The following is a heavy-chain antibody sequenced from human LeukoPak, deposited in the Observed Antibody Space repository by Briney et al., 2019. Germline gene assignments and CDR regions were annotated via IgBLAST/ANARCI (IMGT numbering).Heavy chain of an antibody. CDR1: GFTFSSYA. CDR2: ICGSCGST. V-gene: IGHV3-23*01. CDR3: AREGAATGTPRAFDL. Sequence: PGGSLRLSCAASGFTFSSYAMSWVRQAPGKGPEWVSGICGSCGSTYYADSVKGRFTISRDNSKNTLYLQMNSLRAEDTAVYYCAREGAATGTPRAFDLWGQGTMVTVSS. D-gene: IGHD6-13*01. J-gene: IGHJ3*01.